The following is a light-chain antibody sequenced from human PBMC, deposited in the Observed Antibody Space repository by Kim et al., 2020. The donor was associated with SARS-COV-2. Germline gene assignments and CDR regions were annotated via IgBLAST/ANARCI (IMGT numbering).Light chain of an antibody. J-gene: IGKJ2*01. CDR3: QQSYDFPYT. CDR2: DAS. CDR1: RYISTS. Sequence: DIQMTQSPYSLSVSVGDRVTITCRASRYISTSLNWYQQKPGKAPTLLIYDASTLQSGVPSRFSGSGSGTHFTLTISSLQPDDSASYYCQQSYDFPYTFGQGTKLEI. V-gene: IGKV1-39*01.